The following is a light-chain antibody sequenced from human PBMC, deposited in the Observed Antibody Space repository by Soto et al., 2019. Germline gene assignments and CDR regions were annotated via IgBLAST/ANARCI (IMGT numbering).Light chain of an antibody. V-gene: IGKV1-5*01. CDR3: QQYSTYSWT. J-gene: IGKJ1*01. CDR1: QSISIY. Sequence: DIQMTQSPSSLSASVGDRVTITCRASQSISIYLNWYQVKPGKAPKLLMHDASSLESGVPSRFSGSASGTEFTLTISSLQPDDFATYFCQQYSTYSWTFGQGTKVDIK. CDR2: DAS.